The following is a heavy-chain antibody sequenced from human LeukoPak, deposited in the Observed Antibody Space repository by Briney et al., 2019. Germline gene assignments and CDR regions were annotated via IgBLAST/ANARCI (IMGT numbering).Heavy chain of an antibody. CDR1: GFTFSSYG. CDR2: ISYDGSNK. D-gene: IGHD2-2*01. V-gene: IGHV3-30*18. Sequence: GGSLRLSCAASGFTFSSYGMHWVRQAPGKGLEWVAVISYDGSNKYYADSVKGRFAISRDNSKNTLYLQMNSLRAEDTAVYYCAKPEGYCSSTSCPPEYYFDYWGQGTLVTVSS. CDR3: AKPEGYCSSTSCPPEYYFDY. J-gene: IGHJ4*02.